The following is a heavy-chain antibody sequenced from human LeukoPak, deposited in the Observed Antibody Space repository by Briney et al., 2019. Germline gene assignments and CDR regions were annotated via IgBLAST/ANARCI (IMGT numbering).Heavy chain of an antibody. CDR3: ASSHCSGGSCYGRIDY. D-gene: IGHD2-15*01. CDR1: GGTFSSYA. J-gene: IGHJ4*02. CDR2: IIPIFGTA. Sequence: ASVKVSCKASGGTFSSYAISWVRQAPGQGLEWMGGIIPIFGTANYAQKFQGRVTITADESTSTAYMELSSLRSEDTAVYYCASSHCSGGSCYGRIDYWGQGTLVTVSS. V-gene: IGHV1-69*01.